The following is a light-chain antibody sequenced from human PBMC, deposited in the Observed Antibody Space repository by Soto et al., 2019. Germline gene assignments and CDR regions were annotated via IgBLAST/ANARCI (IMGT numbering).Light chain of an antibody. V-gene: IGKV1-13*02. CDR2: DAS. Sequence: AIQLTQSPSSLSASVGDRVTITCRASQGVSSALAWYQQKPGKAPKLLIYDASSLESGVPSRFSGSGSGTDFTLTISSLQPEDFATYYCQQFNSYQYTFGQGTKLEIK. CDR1: QGVSSA. CDR3: QQFNSYQYT. J-gene: IGKJ2*01.